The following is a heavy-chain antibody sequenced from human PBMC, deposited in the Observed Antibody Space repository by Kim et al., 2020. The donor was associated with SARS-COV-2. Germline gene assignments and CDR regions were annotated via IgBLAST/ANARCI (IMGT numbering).Heavy chain of an antibody. V-gene: IGHV1-3*01. J-gene: IGHJ4*02. Sequence: ASVKVSCKTSGHFFTRDSIHWVRQAPGQGLEWMGGIDCGNGNTIYSQKFQGRVTFTTGTSASTAYMELSFLRSEDSAVYYCLGGVYFDYWGQGTLGTVS. CDR2: IDCGNGNT. CDR1: GHFFTRDS. D-gene: IGHD3-16*01. CDR3: LGGVYFDY.